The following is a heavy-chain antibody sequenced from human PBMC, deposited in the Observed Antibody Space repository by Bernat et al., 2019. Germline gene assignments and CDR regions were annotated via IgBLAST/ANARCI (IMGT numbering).Heavy chain of an antibody. Sequence: QVQLVESGGGVVQPGRSLRLSCAASGFTFSSYAMHWVRQAPGKGLEWVAVISYDGSNKYYADSVKGRFTISRDNSKNTLYLQMNSLRAEDTVVYYCARDPIAAAGTDYWGQGTLVTVSS. CDR1: GFTFSSYA. V-gene: IGHV3-30-3*01. J-gene: IGHJ4*02. CDR3: ARDPIAAAGTDY. CDR2: ISYDGSNK. D-gene: IGHD6-13*01.